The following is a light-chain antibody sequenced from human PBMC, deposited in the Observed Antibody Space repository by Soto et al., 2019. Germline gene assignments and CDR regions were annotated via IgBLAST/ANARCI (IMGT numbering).Light chain of an antibody. CDR2: DVS. J-gene: IGLJ2*01. Sequence: QSALTQARSVSGSPGQSVTISCTGTSSDVGGYNYVSWYQQHPGKAPKLMIYDVSKRPSGVPDRFSGSKSGNTASLTISGLQAEDEADYYCCSYAGSYTGVFGGGTKVTVL. V-gene: IGLV2-11*01. CDR1: SSDVGGYNY. CDR3: CSYAGSYTGV.